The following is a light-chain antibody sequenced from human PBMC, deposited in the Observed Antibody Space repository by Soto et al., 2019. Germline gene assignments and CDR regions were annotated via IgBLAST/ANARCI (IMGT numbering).Light chain of an antibody. CDR3: SSYSSSSTLYV. Sequence: QSALTQPASVSGSPGQSITISCTGSSSDVGDYDYVAWYQQHPDKAPKLMIFDVSSRPSGVSNRFSGSKSGSTASLTISGLQAEDEADYFCSSYSSSSTLYVFGTGTKVTVL. J-gene: IGLJ1*01. CDR1: SSDVGDYDY. CDR2: DVS. V-gene: IGLV2-14*03.